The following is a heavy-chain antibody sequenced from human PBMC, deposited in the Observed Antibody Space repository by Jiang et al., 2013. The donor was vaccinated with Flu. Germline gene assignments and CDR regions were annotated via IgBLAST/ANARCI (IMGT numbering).Heavy chain of an antibody. V-gene: IGHV4-30-4*01. CDR3: ARDPFGVYAFDI. CDR2: IYYSTST. CDR1: GGTITVGDYY. J-gene: IGHJ3*02. D-gene: IGHD3-10*01. Sequence: GPGLVKPSQTLSLTCTVSGGTITVGDYYWSWVRQPPGKGLEWIGYIYYSTSTYYNPSLKSRVTISLDTSKNQFSLKLSSVTAADTAVYYCARDPFGVYAFDIWGQGTMVTVSS.